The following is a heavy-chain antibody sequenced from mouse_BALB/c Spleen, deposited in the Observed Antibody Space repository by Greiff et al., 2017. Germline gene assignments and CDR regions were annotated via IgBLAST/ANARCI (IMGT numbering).Heavy chain of an antibody. CDR3: ARGITTVAPAY. CDR2: INPSTGYT. Sequence: QVQLQQSGAELAKPGASVKMSCKASGYTFTSYWMHWVKQRPGQGLEWIGYINPSTGYTEYNQKFKDKATLTADKSSSTAYMQLSSLTSEDSAVYYCARGITTVAPAYWGQGTTLTVSA. V-gene: IGHV1-7*01. CDR1: GYTFTSYW. J-gene: IGHJ2*01. D-gene: IGHD1-1*01.